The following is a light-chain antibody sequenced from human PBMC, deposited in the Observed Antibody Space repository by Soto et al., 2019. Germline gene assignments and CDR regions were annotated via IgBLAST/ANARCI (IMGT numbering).Light chain of an antibody. V-gene: IGKV3D-20*02. J-gene: IGKJ5*01. CDR2: GAS. Sequence: EILLTQSPATLSLSPGKRATLSCRASQSVSRSALAWYQQKPGQAPRRLIYGASSRAAGIPARFSGSGSGTDFTLTIKSLEPEDFAVYYCQQRSNWPPINCGQGTRRAIK. CDR3: QQRSNWPPIN. CDR1: QSVSRSA.